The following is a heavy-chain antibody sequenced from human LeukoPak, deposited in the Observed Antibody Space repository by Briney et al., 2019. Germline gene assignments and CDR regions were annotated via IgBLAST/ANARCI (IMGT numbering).Heavy chain of an antibody. CDR2: IYWDDDK. Sequence: SGPTLVKLTQTLTPTGTFSGFSLSARGVGVGWIRQPPGKALEWLALIYWDDDKRYSPSLKSRLTITKDASKNQVVHTMTNMDPVDTATYYCAHRQNYYDSSIFDYWGQGTLVTVSS. V-gene: IGHV2-5*02. J-gene: IGHJ4*02. CDR3: AHRQNYYDSSIFDY. CDR1: GFSLSARGVG. D-gene: IGHD3-22*01.